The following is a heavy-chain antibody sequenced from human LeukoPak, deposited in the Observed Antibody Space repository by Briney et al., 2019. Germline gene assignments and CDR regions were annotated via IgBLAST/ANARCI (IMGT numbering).Heavy chain of an antibody. CDR1: GGTFSSYA. CDR3: ARQRPNDWSYDY. V-gene: IGHV1-69*13. Sequence: SVKVSCKASGGTFSSYAITWVRQAPGQGLEWMGGIIPIFGTPNYAQKFQGRVTITADESTSTAYMELRSLRSDDTAVYYCARQRPNDWSYDYWGRGTLVTVSS. CDR2: IIPIFGTP. J-gene: IGHJ4*02. D-gene: IGHD3-9*01.